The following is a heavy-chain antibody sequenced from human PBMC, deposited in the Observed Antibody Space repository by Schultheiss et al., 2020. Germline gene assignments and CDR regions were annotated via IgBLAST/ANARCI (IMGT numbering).Heavy chain of an antibody. J-gene: IGHJ3*02. V-gene: IGHV1-69*06. D-gene: IGHD5-24*01. Sequence: SVKVSCKASGYTFTSYGISWVRQAPGQGLEWMGGIIPIFGTANYAQKFQGRVTITADKSTSTAYMELSSLRSEDTAVYYCARDSSDLVEMSTKGAFDIWGQGTMVTVSS. CDR1: GYTFTSYG. CDR3: ARDSSDLVEMSTKGAFDI. CDR2: IIPIFGTA.